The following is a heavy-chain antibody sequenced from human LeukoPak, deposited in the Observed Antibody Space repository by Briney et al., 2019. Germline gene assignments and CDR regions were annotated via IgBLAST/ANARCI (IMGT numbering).Heavy chain of an antibody. V-gene: IGHV1-8*03. CDR2: MNPNSGNT. CDR1: GYTFTSYG. J-gene: IGHJ3*02. CDR3: ARPKAAAGTIGAFDI. D-gene: IGHD6-13*01. Sequence: EASVKVSCKASGYTFTSYGISWVRQATGQGLEWMGWMNPNSGNTGYAQKFQGRVTITRNTSISTAYMELSSLTSDDTAVYYCARPKAAAGTIGAFDIWGQGTMVTVSS.